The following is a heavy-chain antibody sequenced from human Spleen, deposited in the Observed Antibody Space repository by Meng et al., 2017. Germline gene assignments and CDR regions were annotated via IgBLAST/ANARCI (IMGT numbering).Heavy chain of an antibody. J-gene: IGHJ4*02. V-gene: IGHV3-7*01. CDR1: EFTFTAYW. D-gene: IGHD6-13*01. CDR3: ARDLAADDY. Sequence: GESLKISCATSEFTFTAYWMSWVRQAPGKGLEWVANIKQDGSEIYYVDSVKGRFTISRDNSKNTLFLQMNSLRLEDAAVYYCARDLAADDYWGQGTLVTVSS. CDR2: IKQDGSEI.